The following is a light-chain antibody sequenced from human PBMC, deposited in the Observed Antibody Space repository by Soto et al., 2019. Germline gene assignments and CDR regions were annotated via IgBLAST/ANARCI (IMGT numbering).Light chain of an antibody. J-gene: IGLJ2*01. V-gene: IGLV2-14*01. CDR2: EVI. Sequence: QSALTQPASVSGSPGQSITISCTGTGSDVGGYNYVSWYQQHPGKAPKLMIYEVINRPSGVSNRFSGSKSGNTASLTISGLQAEDEADYSCSSYTSSTSLVFGGGTKLTVL. CDR1: GSDVGGYNY. CDR3: SSYTSSTSLV.